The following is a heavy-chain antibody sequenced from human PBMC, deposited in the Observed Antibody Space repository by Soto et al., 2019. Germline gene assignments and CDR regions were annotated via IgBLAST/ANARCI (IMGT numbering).Heavy chain of an antibody. J-gene: IGHJ3*02. CDR1: GGSISSYY. V-gene: IGHV4-59*01. Sequence: SETLSLTCTVSGGSISSYYWSWIRQPPGKGLEWIGYIYYSGSTNYNPSLKSRVTISVDTSKNQFSLKLSSVTAADTAVYYCARSPWGYAFDIWGQGTMVTVSS. CDR3: ARSPWGYAFDI. D-gene: IGHD1-26*01. CDR2: IYYSGST.